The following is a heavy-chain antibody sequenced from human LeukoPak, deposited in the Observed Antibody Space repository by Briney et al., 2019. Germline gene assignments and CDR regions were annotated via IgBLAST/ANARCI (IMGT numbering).Heavy chain of an antibody. J-gene: IGHJ4*02. CDR3: ARGRGLGTNYFDY. CDR1: GFTFSSYS. V-gene: IGHV3-21*01. CDR2: ISSSSSYI. Sequence: AGGSLRLSCAASGFTFSSYSMNWVRQAPGKGLEWVSSISSSSSYIYYADSVKGRFTISRDNAKNSLYLQMNSLRAEDTAVYYCARGRGLGTNYFDYWGQGTLVTVSS. D-gene: IGHD1-26*01.